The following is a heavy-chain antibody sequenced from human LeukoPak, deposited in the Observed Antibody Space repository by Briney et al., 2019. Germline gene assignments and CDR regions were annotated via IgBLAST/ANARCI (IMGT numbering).Heavy chain of an antibody. Sequence: GGSLRLSCAASGFTFSSYSMNWVRQAPGKGPEWVSSISSSSSYIYYADSVKGRFTISRDNAKNSLYLQMNSLRAEDTAVYYCARDVLAPYYYYGMDVWGQGTTVTVSS. CDR1: GFTFSSYS. V-gene: IGHV3-21*01. J-gene: IGHJ6*02. D-gene: IGHD3-3*02. CDR3: ARDVLAPYYYYGMDV. CDR2: ISSSSSYI.